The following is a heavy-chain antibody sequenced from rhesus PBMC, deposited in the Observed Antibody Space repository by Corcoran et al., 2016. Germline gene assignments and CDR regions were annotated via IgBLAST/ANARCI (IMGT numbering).Heavy chain of an antibody. CDR1: GGSIRSDY. V-gene: IGHV4-173*01. D-gene: IGHD1-44*01. Sequence: QLQLQESGPGLVKPSETLSLTCAVSGGSIRSDYWSWIRPPPGTGRAWIGRIAGSGGSTDYNPTLKSRVTMSIDTSKNQFSLKLSSVTAADTAVYYCARVGYRGTYTFDYWGQGVLVTVSS. J-gene: IGHJ4*01. CDR3: ARVGYRGTYTFDY. CDR2: IAGSGGST.